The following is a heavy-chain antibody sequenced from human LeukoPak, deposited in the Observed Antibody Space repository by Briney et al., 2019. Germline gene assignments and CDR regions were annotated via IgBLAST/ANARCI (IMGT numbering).Heavy chain of an antibody. CDR3: ARDLEGRYIQY. D-gene: IGHD3-3*01. CDR2: IYTSGST. Sequence: PSQTLSLTCTVSSGSISSGSYYWSWIRQPAGKGLEWIGRIYTSGSTNYNPSLKSRVTISVDTSKNQFSLKLSSVTAADTAVYYCARDLEGRYIQYWGQGTLVTVSS. V-gene: IGHV4-61*02. CDR1: SGSISSGSYY. J-gene: IGHJ4*02.